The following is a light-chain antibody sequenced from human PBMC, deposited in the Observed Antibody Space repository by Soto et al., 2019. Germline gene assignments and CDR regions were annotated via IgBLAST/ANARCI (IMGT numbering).Light chain of an antibody. V-gene: IGLV2-14*03. J-gene: IGLJ2*01. Sequence: QSALTQPASVSGSPGQSITISCTGTINDIGGYNYVSWYQQHPGKVPKLLIYAVSNRPSGVSGRVSGSKSGNTASLTIAGLQADDEADYHCSSYTRSDTLIFGGGTKLTVL. CDR3: SSYTRSDTLI. CDR1: INDIGGYNY. CDR2: AVS.